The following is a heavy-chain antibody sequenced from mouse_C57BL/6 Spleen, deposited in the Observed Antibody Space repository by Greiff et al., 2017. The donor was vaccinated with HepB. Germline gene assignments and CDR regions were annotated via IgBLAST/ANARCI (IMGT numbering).Heavy chain of an antibody. J-gene: IGHJ4*01. CDR3: AKLYGSSDYYAMDY. D-gene: IGHD1-1*01. Sequence: QRVESGGGLVKPGGSLKLSCAASGFTFSDYGMHWVRQAPEKGLEWVAYISSGSSTIYYADTVKGRFTISRDNAKNTLFLQMTSLRSEDTAMYYCAKLYGSSDYYAMDYWGQGTSVTVSS. CDR2: ISSGSSTI. CDR1: GFTFSDYG. V-gene: IGHV5-17*01.